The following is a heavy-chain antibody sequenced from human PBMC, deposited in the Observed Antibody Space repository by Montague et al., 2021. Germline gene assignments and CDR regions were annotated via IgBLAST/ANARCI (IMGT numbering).Heavy chain of an antibody. V-gene: IGHV3-74*01. Sequence: SLRLSCVASGFTFSNYWMHWVRQAPGKGLVWVSHIKYDGSRTGYADSVKGRFTISRDNAKNTLYLQMNSLRVDDTAVYYCERSAFAAALDPWGQGTLVTVSS. CDR1: GFTFSNYW. CDR3: ERSAFAAALDP. D-gene: IGHD6-25*01. J-gene: IGHJ5*02. CDR2: IKYDGSRT.